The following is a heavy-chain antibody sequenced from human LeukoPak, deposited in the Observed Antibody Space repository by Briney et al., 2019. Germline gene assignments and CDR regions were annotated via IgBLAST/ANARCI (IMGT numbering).Heavy chain of an antibody. Sequence: GGSLRLSCVASGFTFTDYEFNWVRQAPGKGLEWLSFINIDSSKILYADSVKGRFPISRDDDKTSIYLHMHSLRGKDTAVYFCMRDAPGSNTGDYWGQGTRVTVSS. J-gene: IGHJ4*02. CDR1: GFTFTDYE. V-gene: IGHV3-48*03. D-gene: IGHD1-14*01. CDR3: MRDAPGSNTGDY. CDR2: INIDSSKI.